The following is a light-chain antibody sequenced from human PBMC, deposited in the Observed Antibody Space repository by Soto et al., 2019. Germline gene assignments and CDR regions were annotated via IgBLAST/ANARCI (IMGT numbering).Light chain of an antibody. J-gene: IGKJ1*01. Sequence: DIQMTQPPSTLSAFVGDRVTITCRASQSIRRWLAWFQQKPGKAPKLLIYEASTLESGVPSRFSASGSGTEFTLTISSLQPDDFATYYCQQYTSFSWTFGQGTKVDIK. CDR3: QQYTSFSWT. V-gene: IGKV1-5*03. CDR2: EAS. CDR1: QSIRRW.